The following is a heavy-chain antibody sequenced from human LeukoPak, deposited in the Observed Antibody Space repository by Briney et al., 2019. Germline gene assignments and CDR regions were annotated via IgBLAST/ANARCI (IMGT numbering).Heavy chain of an antibody. CDR2: MNHSGSST. D-gene: IGHD4-23*01. Sequence: SETLSLTCAVYGGSFSGFHWSWIRQPPGKGLEWIGEMNHSGSSTNHNPSLKSRVTISADTSKNQFSLKLSSVTAGDTAVYYCARHVGGGNKAFSIWGQGTMVTVSS. V-gene: IGHV4-34*01. J-gene: IGHJ3*02. CDR1: GGSFSGFH. CDR3: ARHVGGGNKAFSI.